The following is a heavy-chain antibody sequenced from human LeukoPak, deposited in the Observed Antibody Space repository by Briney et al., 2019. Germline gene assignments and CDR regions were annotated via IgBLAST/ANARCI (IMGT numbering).Heavy chain of an antibody. D-gene: IGHD2-15*01. Sequence: ASVKVSCKASGYTFTGYYMHWVRQAPGQGLEWMGWINPNSGGTNYAQKFQGRVTMTRDTSISTAYMELSRLRSDDTAVYYCARGSRSRCSGGSCYRGYYYYMDVWGKGTTVTVSS. CDR3: ARGSRSRCSGGSCYRGYYYYMDV. CDR1: GYTFTGYY. V-gene: IGHV1-2*02. CDR2: INPNSGGT. J-gene: IGHJ6*03.